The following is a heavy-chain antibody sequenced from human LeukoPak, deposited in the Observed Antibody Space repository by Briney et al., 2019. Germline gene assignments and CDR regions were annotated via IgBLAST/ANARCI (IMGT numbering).Heavy chain of an antibody. CDR1: GGSISTYY. CDR3: ARAPRTGDRGYWFDP. Sequence: SETLSLTCTVSGGSISTYYWSWIRQPPGKGLEWIGYIYYSGSTNYNPSLKSRVTISVDTSKNQFSLKLSSVTAADTAVYYCARAPRTGDRGYWFDPWGQGTLVTVSS. CDR2: IYYSGST. D-gene: IGHD7-27*01. J-gene: IGHJ5*02. V-gene: IGHV4-59*01.